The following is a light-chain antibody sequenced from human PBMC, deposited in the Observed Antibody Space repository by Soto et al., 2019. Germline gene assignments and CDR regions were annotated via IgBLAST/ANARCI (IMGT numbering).Light chain of an antibody. CDR3: QQRASWPYT. Sequence: EIVLTQSPDTLSLSPGEGATLSCRACHAVSVSLVWYRQRPGQSPRLLIHDASNRATGISARFSGSGSGTDFTLTIGSLEPEESALYYCQQRASWPYTSGQGTKVEIK. CDR1: HAVSVS. CDR2: DAS. J-gene: IGKJ2*01. V-gene: IGKV3-11*01.